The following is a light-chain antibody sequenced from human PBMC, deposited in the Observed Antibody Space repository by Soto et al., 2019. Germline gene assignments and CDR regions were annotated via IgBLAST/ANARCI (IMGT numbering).Light chain of an antibody. J-gene: IGKJ5*01. Sequence: DIVMTQSPATLSVAPGERVTFSCRASQGVSRKLAWYQHKPGQAPRLLISGASTGATGIPDRFSGSGSGTDFTLTTSSLEPEDFAVYYCQQYNNWPITFGQGTRLEIK. CDR1: QGVSRK. CDR3: QQYNNWPIT. CDR2: GAS. V-gene: IGKV3-15*01.